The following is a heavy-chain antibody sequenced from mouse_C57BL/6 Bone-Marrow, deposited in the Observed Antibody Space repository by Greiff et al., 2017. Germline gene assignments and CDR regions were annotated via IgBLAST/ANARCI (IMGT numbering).Heavy chain of an antibody. CDR2: INYDGSST. D-gene: IGHD1-1*01. CDR3: AREFTTVVATDYAMDY. CDR1: GFTFSDYY. J-gene: IGHJ4*01. V-gene: IGHV5-16*01. Sequence: EVKLVESEGGLVQPGSSMKLSCTASGFTFSDYYMAWVRQVPEKGLEWVANINYDGSSTYYLDSVKSRFIISRDNAKNILYLQMSSLKSEDTATYYCAREFTTVVATDYAMDYWGQGTSVTVSS.